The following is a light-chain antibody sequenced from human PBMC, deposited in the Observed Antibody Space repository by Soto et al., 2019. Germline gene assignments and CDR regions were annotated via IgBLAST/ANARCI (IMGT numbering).Light chain of an antibody. Sequence: DVQMTQSPSSLSAFVGDRVTITCRASQGIAPYLAWFQQKPGKVPKLLIYATSTLQSGVPSRFSGSGSGTDFTLTVTSLQPEDVGTYYCQKXNSAPLTLGGGTKVDIK. CDR1: QGIAPY. CDR3: QKXNSAPLT. CDR2: ATS. V-gene: IGKV1-27*01. J-gene: IGKJ4*01.